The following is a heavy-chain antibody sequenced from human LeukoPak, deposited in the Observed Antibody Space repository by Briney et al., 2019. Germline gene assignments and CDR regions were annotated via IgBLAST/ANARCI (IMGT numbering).Heavy chain of an antibody. Sequence: SETLSLTCTVSVGSISSYYWSCIRQPPGKGLEWIGYNYYTGSTNYNPSLQSRVTISLDQSRNQFALKMTSVNDADTAVYYCARGSGAVANPYWGQGTLVTVSS. D-gene: IGHD6-19*01. CDR1: VGSISSYY. J-gene: IGHJ4*02. CDR3: ARGSGAVANPY. CDR2: NYYTGST. V-gene: IGHV4-59*01.